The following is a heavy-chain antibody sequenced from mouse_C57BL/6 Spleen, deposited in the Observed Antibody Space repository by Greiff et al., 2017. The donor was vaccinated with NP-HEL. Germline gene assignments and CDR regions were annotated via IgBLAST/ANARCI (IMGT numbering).Heavy chain of an antibody. J-gene: IGHJ3*01. CDR2: IYPGDGDT. CDR3: AKTYDYSFAY. CDR1: GYAFSSSW. Sequence: VQLQQSGPELVKPGASVKISCKASGYAFSSSWMNWVKQRPGKGLEWIGRIYPGDGDTNYNGKLKGKATLTADKSSSTAYMQLSSLTSEDSAVYFCAKTYDYSFAYWGQGTLVTVSA. V-gene: IGHV1-82*01. D-gene: IGHD2-4*01.